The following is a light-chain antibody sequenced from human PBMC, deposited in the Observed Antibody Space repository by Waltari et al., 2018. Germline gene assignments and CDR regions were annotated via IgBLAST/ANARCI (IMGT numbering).Light chain of an antibody. CDR1: NIGRTT. V-gene: IGLV3-21*02. CDR2: DDS. Sequence: SYALTQPPSVSVAPGQAASITCGGNNIGRTTVPWYQQRPGQAPVLAVYDDSDRPSGIPDRFSGSNSGNTATLTISRVEAGDEADYYCQLWDLSSDHPLFGGGTKLTVL. CDR3: QLWDLSSDHPL. J-gene: IGLJ2*01.